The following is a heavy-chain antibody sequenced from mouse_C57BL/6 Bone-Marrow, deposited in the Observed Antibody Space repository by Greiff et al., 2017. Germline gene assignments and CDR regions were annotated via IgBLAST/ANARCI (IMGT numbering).Heavy chain of an antibody. J-gene: IGHJ1*03. Sequence: VQLQQSGPELVKPGTSVKISCKASGYSFTGYYMNWVKQSPEKSLEWIGEINPNTGGTTYNQNFKAKATLTVEKSSSTAYMQLKSLTSEDSAVYYCARRGSPYWYFDVWGTGTTVTVSS. V-gene: IGHV1-42*01. CDR2: INPNTGGT. CDR3: ARRGSPYWYFDV. CDR1: GYSFTGYY.